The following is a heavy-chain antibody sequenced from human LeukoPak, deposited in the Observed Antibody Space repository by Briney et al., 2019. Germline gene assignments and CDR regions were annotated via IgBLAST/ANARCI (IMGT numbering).Heavy chain of an antibody. D-gene: IGHD3-22*01. CDR1: GFTFSDYY. CDR3: ARDRNYYDSNGYPFFDY. CDR2: ISSSGSTI. J-gene: IGHJ4*02. V-gene: IGHV3-11*01. Sequence: PGGSLRLSCAASGFTFSDYYMSRIRQAPGKGLEWVSYISSSGSTIYYADSVKGRFTISRDNAKNSLYLQMNSLRAEDTAVYYCARDRNYYDSNGYPFFDYWGQGTLVTVSS.